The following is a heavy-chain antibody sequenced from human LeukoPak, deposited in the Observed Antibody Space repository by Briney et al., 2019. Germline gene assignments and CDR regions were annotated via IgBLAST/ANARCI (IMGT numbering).Heavy chain of an antibody. D-gene: IGHD3-10*01. CDR3: ARDNGVVRGVIHPNDAFDI. CDR2: INPNSGGT. J-gene: IGHJ3*02. CDR1: GYTFTSYY. Sequence: ASVTVSCKASGYTFTSYYMHWVRQAPGQGLEWMGRINPNSGGTNYAQKLQGGVTMTRDTSISTVYMELSSLRSEDTAVYYCARDNGVVRGVIHPNDAFDIWGQGTMVTVSS. V-gene: IGHV1-2*06.